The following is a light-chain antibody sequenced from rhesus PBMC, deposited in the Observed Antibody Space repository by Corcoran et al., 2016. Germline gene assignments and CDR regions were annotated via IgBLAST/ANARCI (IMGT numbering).Light chain of an antibody. CDR2: NTN. V-gene: IGLV7-76*01. CDR1: AGAVTSGNY. CDR3: LRYYSGAQRDG. J-gene: IGLJ6*01. Sequence: QAVVTQEPSLTVSPGGTVTLTCGSSAGAVTSGNYPNWFQQKPGQAPRGLIYNTNSKHSWTPARFPGSLSGGKAALTLSGAQPEDEAKYDCLRYYSGAQRDGFGSGTKLTVL.